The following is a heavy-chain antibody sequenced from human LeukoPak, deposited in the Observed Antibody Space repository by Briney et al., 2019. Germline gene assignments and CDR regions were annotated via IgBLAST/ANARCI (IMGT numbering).Heavy chain of an antibody. D-gene: IGHD3-16*02. V-gene: IGHV1-46*01. CDR1: GYTFTSYY. CDR2: INPSGGST. Sequence: ASVTVSCTASGYTFTSYYMHWVRQAPGQGLEWMGIINPSGGSTSYAQKFQGRVTMTRDTSTSTVYMELSSLRSEDTAVYYCARALIYDYVWGSYRPGDWFDPWGQGTLVTVSS. CDR3: ARALIYDYVWGSYRPGDWFDP. J-gene: IGHJ5*02.